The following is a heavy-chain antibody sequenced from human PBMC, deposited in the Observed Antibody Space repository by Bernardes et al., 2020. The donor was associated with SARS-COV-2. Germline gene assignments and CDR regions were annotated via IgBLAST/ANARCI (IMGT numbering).Heavy chain of an antibody. CDR3: ANRYTYGY. V-gene: IGHV3-23*01. J-gene: IGHJ4*02. CDR2: IGGSGSSA. CDR1: GFTFSTYA. Sequence: GGSLRLSCAASGFTFSTYAMNWVRQIPGKGLEWVAAIGGSGSSAYYADSVKGRFTISRENSKNTLYLQLNYLRAEDTAVYYCANRYTYGYWGQGTLVTVSS. D-gene: IGHD5-18*01.